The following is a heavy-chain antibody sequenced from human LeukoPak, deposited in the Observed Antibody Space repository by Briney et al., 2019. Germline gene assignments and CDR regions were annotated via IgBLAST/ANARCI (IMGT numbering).Heavy chain of an antibody. V-gene: IGHV1-2*02. Sequence: ASVKVSCKASGYTFTGYYIHWVRQAPGQGLEWMGWIHSNSGGTNYEEKFQGRVTMTRDTSISTAYMELSRLRSDDTAVYYCARVYRWLHPNDAFDTWGQGTMVTVSS. J-gene: IGHJ3*02. D-gene: IGHD5-12*01. CDR1: GYTFTGYY. CDR3: ARVYRWLHPNDAFDT. CDR2: IHSNSGGT.